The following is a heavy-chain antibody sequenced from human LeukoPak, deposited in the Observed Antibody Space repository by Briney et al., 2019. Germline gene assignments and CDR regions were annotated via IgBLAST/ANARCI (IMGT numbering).Heavy chain of an antibody. CDR3: ARGGSRSRRGDDAFDI. Sequence: ASVKVSCKASGYTFTNYAMNWVRQAPGQGLEWMGWISAYNGNTELAQKFQGRVTLATDASTSTAYVELRSLTSDDTAVYFCARGGSRSRRGDDAFDIWGQGTMVTVSS. D-gene: IGHD3-10*01. CDR2: ISAYNGNT. CDR1: GYTFTNYA. J-gene: IGHJ3*02. V-gene: IGHV1-18*01.